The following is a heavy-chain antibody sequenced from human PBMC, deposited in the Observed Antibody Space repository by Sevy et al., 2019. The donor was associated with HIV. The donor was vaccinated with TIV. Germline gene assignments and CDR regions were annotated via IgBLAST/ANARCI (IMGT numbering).Heavy chain of an antibody. CDR1: GFTVSSNY. J-gene: IGHJ6*02. D-gene: IGHD2-2*01. Sequence: GGSLRLSCAASGFTVSSNYMSWVRQAPGKGLEWVSVIYSGGSTYYADSVKGRFTISRDNSKNTLYLQMNSLRAEDTAVYYCARDSLEVPAAMGYYYYGMDVWGQGTTVTVSS. CDR2: IYSGGST. V-gene: IGHV3-53*01. CDR3: ARDSLEVPAAMGYYYYGMDV.